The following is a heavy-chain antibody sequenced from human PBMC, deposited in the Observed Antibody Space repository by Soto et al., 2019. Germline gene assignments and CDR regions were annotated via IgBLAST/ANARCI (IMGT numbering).Heavy chain of an antibody. CDR3: ARRIRHSSGGVDY. D-gene: IGHD6-19*01. J-gene: IGHJ4*02. CDR2: IVVGSGNI. Sequence: ASVKVSCKASGFTFINSAIQWGRQARGQRLEWMGWIVVGSGNINYAQKFQERLSITRDMSTSTAYMELSSLRSEDTAVYYCARRIRHSSGGVDYWGQGTLVTVSS. CDR1: GFTFINSA. V-gene: IGHV1-58*02.